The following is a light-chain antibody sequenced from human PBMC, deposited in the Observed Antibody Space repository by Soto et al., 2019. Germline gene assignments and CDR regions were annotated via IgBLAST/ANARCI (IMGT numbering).Light chain of an antibody. Sequence: GDRFTITCRASTGIRTDLSWYQQKPGKVPKVLIYAATSLHSGVPSRFSGSGSGTDFTLTISSLQPEDFATYYCLQDYNYPWTFGQGTKVDIK. CDR1: TGIRTD. V-gene: IGKV1-6*01. J-gene: IGKJ1*01. CDR2: AAT. CDR3: LQDYNYPWT.